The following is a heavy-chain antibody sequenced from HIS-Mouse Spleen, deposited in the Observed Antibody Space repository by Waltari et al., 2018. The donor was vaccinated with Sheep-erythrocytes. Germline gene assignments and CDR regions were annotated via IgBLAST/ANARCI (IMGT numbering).Heavy chain of an antibody. CDR2: INHSGRT. CDR3: ARGGRRTGFDY. V-gene: IGHV4-34*01. CDR1: GGSFSGYY. J-gene: IGHJ4*02. D-gene: IGHD3-9*01. Sequence: QVQLQQWGAGLLKPSETLSLTCAVYGGSFSGYYWSWIRQPPGKGLEWLGEINHSGRTNYNPTLKSRVTISVDTSKNQFSLKLSSVTAADTAVYYCARGGRRTGFDYWGQGTLVTVSS.